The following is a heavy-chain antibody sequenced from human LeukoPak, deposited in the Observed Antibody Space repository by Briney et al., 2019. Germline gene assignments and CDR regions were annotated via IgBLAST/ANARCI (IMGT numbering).Heavy chain of an antibody. CDR2: IYTSGST. V-gene: IGHV4-4*07. CDR1: GGSISSYY. CDR3: ARGTTFGDYYYYMDV. J-gene: IGHJ6*03. D-gene: IGHD3-16*01. Sequence: SETLSLTCTVSGGSISSYYWSWIRQPAGKGLEWIGRIYTSGSTYYNPSLKSRVTMSVDTSKNQFSLKLSSVTAADTAVYYCARGTTFGDYYYYMDVWGKGTTVTVSS.